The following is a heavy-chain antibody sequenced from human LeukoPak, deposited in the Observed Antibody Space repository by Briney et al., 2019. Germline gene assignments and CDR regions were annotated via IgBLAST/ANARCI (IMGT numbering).Heavy chain of an antibody. V-gene: IGHV3-7*03. CDR2: INQEGGAK. CDR3: ARYRDWHFDF. J-gene: IGHJ5*01. Sequence: GGSLRLSCAASGFTFSSYAMHWVRQAPGKGLEWLAKINQEGGAKFLVDSMKDRFTVSRDNGKNSLYLQMNSLTAEDTAVYYCARYRDWHFDFWAQGTLVIVSS. D-gene: IGHD2-21*02. CDR1: GFTFSSYA.